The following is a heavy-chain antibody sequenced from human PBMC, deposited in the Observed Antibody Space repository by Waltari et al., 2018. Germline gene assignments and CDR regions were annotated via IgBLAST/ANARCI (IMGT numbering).Heavy chain of an antibody. CDR1: GYSFTSYW. Sequence: EVQLVQSGAEVKKPGESLKISCKGSGYSFTSYWIGWVRQMPGKGLEWMGIIYRGTDDTRYRPSFQGQVTISADKTISTAYLQWGSLKASDTAMYYCARRDEMATIAYWGQGTLVTVSS. J-gene: IGHJ4*02. V-gene: IGHV5-51*03. CDR2: IYRGTDDT. CDR3: ARRDEMATIAY. D-gene: IGHD5-12*01.